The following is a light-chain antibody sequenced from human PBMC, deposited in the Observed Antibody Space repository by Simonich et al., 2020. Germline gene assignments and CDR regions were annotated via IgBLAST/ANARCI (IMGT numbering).Light chain of an antibody. CDR2: WAS. Sequence: DIVMTQSPDSLAVSLGERATINCKSSKIVLYSSNNKNYLAWYQQKPGKPPNLLIYWASTRESGVPDRFSGSGSGTDFTLTISSLQAEDVAVYYCQQYYSTPPYTFGQGTKLEIK. CDR1: KIVLYSSNNKNY. CDR3: QQYYSTPPYT. V-gene: IGKV4-1*01. J-gene: IGKJ2*01.